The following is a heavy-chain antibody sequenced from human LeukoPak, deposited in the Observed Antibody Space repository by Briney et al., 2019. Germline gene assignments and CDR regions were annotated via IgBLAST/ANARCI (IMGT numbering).Heavy chain of an antibody. V-gene: IGHV1-46*01. J-gene: IGHJ6*03. CDR2: INPRYGSA. CDR1: GYTFSNYH. CDR3: ARAIATPEDYYYYMDV. Sequence: ASVKVSCKASGYTFSNYHIHWVRQAPGQGIEWMGIINPRYGSATYAQKFQGRVTITTDESTSTAYMELSSLRSEDTAVYYCARAIATPEDYYYYMDVWGKGTTVTVSS. D-gene: IGHD6-13*01.